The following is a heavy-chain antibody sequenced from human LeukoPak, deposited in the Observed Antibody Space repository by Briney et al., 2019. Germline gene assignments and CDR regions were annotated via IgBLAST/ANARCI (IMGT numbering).Heavy chain of an antibody. Sequence: SETLSLTCTVSGGFISSYSWSWIRQPPGKGLEWIGYIYYSGRTNYNPSLKSRVTISVSTSRNQFSLKLSSVTAADTAAYYCARHLDYGDHQGAFDIWGQGTMVTVSS. V-gene: IGHV4-59*08. CDR3: ARHLDYGDHQGAFDI. CDR1: GGFISSYS. D-gene: IGHD4-17*01. CDR2: IYYSGRT. J-gene: IGHJ3*02.